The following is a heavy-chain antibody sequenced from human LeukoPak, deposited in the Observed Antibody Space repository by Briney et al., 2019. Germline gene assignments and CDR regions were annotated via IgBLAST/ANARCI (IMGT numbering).Heavy chain of an antibody. Sequence: SETLSLTCAVYGGSFSGYYWSWIRHPPGKGLEWIGEINHSGSTNYNPSLKSRVTISVDTSKNQFSLKLSSVTAADTAVYYCARVGGYGDYFDYWGQGTLVTVSS. CDR1: GGSFSGYY. CDR3: ARVGGYGDYFDY. CDR2: INHSGST. D-gene: IGHD5-12*01. V-gene: IGHV4-34*01. J-gene: IGHJ4*02.